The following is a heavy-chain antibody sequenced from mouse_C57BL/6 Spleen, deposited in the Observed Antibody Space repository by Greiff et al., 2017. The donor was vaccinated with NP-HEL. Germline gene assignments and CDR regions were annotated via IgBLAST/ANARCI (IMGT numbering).Heavy chain of an antibody. J-gene: IGHJ4*01. Sequence: EVQLKESGAELVRPGASVKLSCTASGFNIKDDYMHWVKQRPEQGLEWIGWIDPENGDTEYASKFQGKATITADTSSNTAYLQLSSLTSEDTAVYYCTTYYGSSYYAMDYWGQGTSVTVSS. CDR2: IDPENGDT. V-gene: IGHV14-4*01. D-gene: IGHD1-1*01. CDR1: GFNIKDDY. CDR3: TTYYGSSYYAMDY.